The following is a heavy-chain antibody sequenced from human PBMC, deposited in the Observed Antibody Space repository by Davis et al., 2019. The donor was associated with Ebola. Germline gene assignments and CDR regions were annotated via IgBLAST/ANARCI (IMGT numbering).Heavy chain of an antibody. CDR1: GSTFSSYG. CDR3: AKVAAVAAAGDY. J-gene: IGHJ4*02. Sequence: PGGPLRLPCAAPGSTFSSYGMHWVRQAPGKGLDWVAFIRYDGSNKYYADSVKGRFTISRDNSKNTLYLQMNSLRAEDTAVYYCAKVAAVAAAGDYWGQGTLVTVSS. V-gene: IGHV3-30*02. CDR2: IRYDGSNK. D-gene: IGHD6-19*01.